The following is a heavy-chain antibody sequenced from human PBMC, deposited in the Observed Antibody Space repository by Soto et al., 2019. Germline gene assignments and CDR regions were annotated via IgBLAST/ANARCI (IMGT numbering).Heavy chain of an antibody. CDR1: GGTFSSCA. CDR3: ARGDPNMFYYYYYGMDV. J-gene: IGHJ6*02. D-gene: IGHD3-10*02. V-gene: IGHV1-69*13. Sequence: SVKVSCNASGGTFSSCAISWVRQAPGQGLEWMGGIIPIFGTANYAQKFQGRVTITADESTSTAYMELSSLRSEDTAVYYCARGDPNMFYYYYYGMDVWGQGTTVTVSS. CDR2: IIPIFGTA.